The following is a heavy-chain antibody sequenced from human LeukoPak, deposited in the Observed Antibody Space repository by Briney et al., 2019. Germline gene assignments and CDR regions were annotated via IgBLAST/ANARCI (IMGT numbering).Heavy chain of an antibody. V-gene: IGHV3-23*01. D-gene: IGHD3-22*01. CDR3: AKSLLYYYDSSGKAHFDY. Sequence: GGSLRLSCAASGFTFSSYAMSWVRQAPGKGLEWVSAISGSGGSTYYADSVKGRFTISRDNSKNTLYLQMNSLRAEDTAVYYCAKSLLYYYDSSGKAHFDYWGQGTLVTVSS. CDR2: ISGSGGST. J-gene: IGHJ4*02. CDR1: GFTFSSYA.